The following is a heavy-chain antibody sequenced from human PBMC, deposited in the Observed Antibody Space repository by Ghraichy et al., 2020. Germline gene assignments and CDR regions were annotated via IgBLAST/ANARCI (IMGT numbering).Heavy chain of an antibody. V-gene: IGHV3-30-3*01. J-gene: IGHJ4*02. D-gene: IGHD5-24*01. CDR3: ARDWGWLQLHY. Sequence: GGSLRLSCAASGFTFSSYAMHWVRQAPGKGLEWVAVISYDGSNKYYADSVKGRFTISRDKSKNTLYLQMNSLRAEDTAVYYCARDWGWLQLHYWGQGALVSVSS. CDR2: ISYDGSNK. CDR1: GFTFSSYA.